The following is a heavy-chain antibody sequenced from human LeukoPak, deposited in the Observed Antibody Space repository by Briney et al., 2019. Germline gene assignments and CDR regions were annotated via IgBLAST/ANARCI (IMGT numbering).Heavy chain of an antibody. CDR2: ISYDGSNK. Sequence: GGSLRLSCAASGFTFSSYAMHWVRQAPGKGLEWVAVISYDGSNKYYADSVKGRFTISRDNSKNTLYLQMNSLRAEDTAVYYCARDRGLCSGGSCYYLDYWGQGTLVTVSS. V-gene: IGHV3-30*04. J-gene: IGHJ4*02. D-gene: IGHD2-15*01. CDR1: GFTFSSYA. CDR3: ARDRGLCSGGSCYYLDY.